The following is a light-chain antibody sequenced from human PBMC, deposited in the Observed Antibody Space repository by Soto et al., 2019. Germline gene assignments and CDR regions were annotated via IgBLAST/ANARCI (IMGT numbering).Light chain of an antibody. CDR2: DVT. V-gene: IGLV2-11*01. CDR1: SSDVGAYIF. J-gene: IGLJ7*01. CDR3: CSFAGSYSVV. Sequence: QSALTQPPSVSGSPGQSVTISCTGTSSDVGAYIFVSWFQQHPGKAPQLMIYDVTKRPSGVPDRFSGSKSGNTASLTISGLQAEDEADYFCCSFAGSYSVVFGGGTQLTVL.